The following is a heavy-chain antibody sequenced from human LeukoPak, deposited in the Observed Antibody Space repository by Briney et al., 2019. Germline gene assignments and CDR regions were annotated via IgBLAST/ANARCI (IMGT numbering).Heavy chain of an antibody. J-gene: IGHJ4*02. D-gene: IGHD6-13*01. V-gene: IGHV1-18*04. CDR2: ISAYNGNT. CDR1: GYTFTSYG. CDR3: ARSGIAAAETGGDY. Sequence: ASVNVSCKASGYTFTSYGISWVRQAPGQGLEWMGWISAYNGNTNYAQRLQGRVTMTTDTSTSTAYMELRSLRSDDTAVYYCARSGIAAAETGGDYWGQGTLVTVSS.